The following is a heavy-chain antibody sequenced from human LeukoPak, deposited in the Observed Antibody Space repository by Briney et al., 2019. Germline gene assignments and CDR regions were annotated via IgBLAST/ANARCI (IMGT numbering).Heavy chain of an antibody. CDR1: GFTFSSYS. V-gene: IGHV3-48*04. Sequence: GGSLRLSCVASGFTFSSYSFNWVRQAPGKGLEWVSYIGKSSTPVHYADSVKGRFAISRDDAKNTVHLQMYSLGAEDSAVYYCVRGASLAYYMDVWGKGTTVTVSS. CDR2: IGKSSTPV. D-gene: IGHD3-16*02. CDR3: VRGASLAYYMDV. J-gene: IGHJ6*03.